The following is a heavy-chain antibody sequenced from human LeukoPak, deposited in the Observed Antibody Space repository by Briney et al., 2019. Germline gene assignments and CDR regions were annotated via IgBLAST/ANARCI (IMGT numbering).Heavy chain of an antibody. V-gene: IGHV3-21*01. CDR2: ISSSSSYI. Sequence: GGSLRLSCAASGFTFSSYSMNWVRQAPGKGLEWVSSISSSSSYIYYADSVKGRFTISRGNAKNSLYLQMNSLRAEDTAVYYCARDGPYYYDEDYWGQGTLVTVSS. J-gene: IGHJ4*02. CDR3: ARDGPYYYDEDY. D-gene: IGHD3-22*01. CDR1: GFTFSSYS.